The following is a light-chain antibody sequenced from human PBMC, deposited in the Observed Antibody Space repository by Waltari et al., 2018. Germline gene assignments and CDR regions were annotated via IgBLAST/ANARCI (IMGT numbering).Light chain of an antibody. CDR3: QQYTTYSYN. CDR2: KAS. CDR1: QSISNW. V-gene: IGKV1-5*03. J-gene: IGKJ2*01. Sequence: DIQMTQSPSTLSAFVGDRVTITCRASQSISNWSAWYQQKPGNPPKLLIYKASILENGVPSRFSGGGSGTEFTLTISSLQPDDFATYYCQQYTTYSYNFGQGTKLEIK.